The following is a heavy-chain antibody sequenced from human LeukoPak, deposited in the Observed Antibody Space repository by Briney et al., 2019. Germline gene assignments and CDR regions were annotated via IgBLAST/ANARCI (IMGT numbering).Heavy chain of an antibody. CDR3: ARVAYGSGSSPYFDY. Sequence: SETLSLTCTVSGGSISSSSYYWGWIRQPPGKGLEWIGSIYYSGSTYYNPSLKSRVTISVDTSKNQLSLKLSSVTAADTAVYYCARVAYGSGSSPYFDYWGQGTLVTVSS. V-gene: IGHV4-39*01. J-gene: IGHJ4*02. CDR1: GGSISSSSYY. CDR2: IYYSGST. D-gene: IGHD3-10*01.